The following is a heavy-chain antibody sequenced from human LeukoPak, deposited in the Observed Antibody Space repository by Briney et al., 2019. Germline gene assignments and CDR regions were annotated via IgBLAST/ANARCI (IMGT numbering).Heavy chain of an antibody. CDR1: GFTFSSYS. V-gene: IGHV3-48*04. J-gene: IGHJ6*03. CDR3: ASQTVSGSGSYYYYYYYMDV. CDR2: ISSSSSTI. D-gene: IGHD3-10*01. Sequence: PGGSLRLSCAASGFTFSSYSMNWVRQAPGKGLEWVSYISSSSSTIYYADSVKGRFTISRDNAKNSLYLQMNSLRAEDTAVYYCASQTVSGSGSYYYYYYYMDVWGKGTTVTISS.